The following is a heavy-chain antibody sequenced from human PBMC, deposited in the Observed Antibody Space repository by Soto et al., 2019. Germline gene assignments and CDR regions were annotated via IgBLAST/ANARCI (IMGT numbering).Heavy chain of an antibody. CDR2: INAANGNK. CDR3: AGSSGGVFGIIIEGTNWFAP. CDR1: GYSLTSYT. V-gene: IGHV1-3*01. J-gene: IGHJ5*02. D-gene: IGHD3-16*01. Sequence: ASVKVSCKASGYSLTSYTMHWVRQAPGQRLEWMGWINAANGNKRFAQKFQGRVTMTSDTSTSTVYMELRGLTYEDTAVYYCAGSSGGVFGIIIEGTNWFAPWGQGTLVTVSS.